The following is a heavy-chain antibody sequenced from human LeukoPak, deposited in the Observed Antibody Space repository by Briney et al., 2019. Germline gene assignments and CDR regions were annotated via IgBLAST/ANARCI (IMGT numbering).Heavy chain of an antibody. V-gene: IGHV3-21*01. J-gene: IGHJ1*01. Sequence: TGGSLRLSCAASGFTFSSYSMNWVRQAPGKGLEWVSSISSSSSCIYYADSVKGRFTISRDNAKNSLNLQMNSLRAEDTAVYYCARGDTYYYDSSGYSSAEYFQHWGQGTLVTVSS. D-gene: IGHD3-22*01. CDR1: GFTFSSYS. CDR3: ARGDTYYYDSSGYSSAEYFQH. CDR2: ISSSSSCI.